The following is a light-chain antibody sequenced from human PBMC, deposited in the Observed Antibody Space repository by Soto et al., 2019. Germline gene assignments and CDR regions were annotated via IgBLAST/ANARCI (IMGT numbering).Light chain of an antibody. CDR2: EVS. CDR1: SSDVGGYDY. V-gene: IGLV2-14*01. J-gene: IGLJ3*02. Sequence: QSALTQPASVSGSPGQSITISCTGTSSDVGGYDYVSWYQQHPGKAPKLMIYEVSNRPSGVSDRFFASKSGNTASLTISGLQAEDEADYYCISFTSSTKWVFGGGTKLTVL. CDR3: ISFTSSTKWV.